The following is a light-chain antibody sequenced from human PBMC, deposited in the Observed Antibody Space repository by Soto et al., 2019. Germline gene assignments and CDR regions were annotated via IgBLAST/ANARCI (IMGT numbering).Light chain of an antibody. V-gene: IGLV2-14*01. CDR2: DVS. Sequence: QSALTQPASVSGSPGQSITISCTGTSSDVGGHNYVSWYQQHPGKAPKLMIYDVSDRPSGVSNRFSDSKSGNTASLTISWLQAEDEADYYCSSYISSSVVFGGGTKLTVL. CDR1: SSDVGGHNY. J-gene: IGLJ2*01. CDR3: SSYISSSVV.